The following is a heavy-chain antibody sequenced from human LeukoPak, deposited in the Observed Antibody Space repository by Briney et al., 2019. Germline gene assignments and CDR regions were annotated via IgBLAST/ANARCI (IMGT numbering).Heavy chain of an antibody. D-gene: IGHD6-13*01. J-gene: IGHJ4*02. V-gene: IGHV4-30-2*01. Sequence: PSETLSLTCTVSGGSITGSSDYSWSWIRQPPGKGVEWIGYTYHSGTSYYNPSLKSRVTMSVDRSKNQFSLKLSSVTAADTAVYYCARASSSYYTVDYWGQGTPVTVSS. CDR1: GGSITGSSDYS. CDR3: ARASSSYYTVDY. CDR2: TYHSGTS.